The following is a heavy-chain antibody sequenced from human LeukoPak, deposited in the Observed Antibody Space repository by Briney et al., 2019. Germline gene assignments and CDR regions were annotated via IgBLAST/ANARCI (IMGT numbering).Heavy chain of an antibody. D-gene: IGHD3-22*01. Sequence: AGGSLRLSCAASGFTFSSYWMSWVRQAPGKGLEWVSSISSSSSYIYYADSVKGRFTISRDNAKNSLYLQMNSLRAEDTAVYYCARGTPYYYDSSGFPYYFDYWGQGTLVTVSS. CDR2: ISSSSSYI. J-gene: IGHJ4*02. CDR1: GFTFSSYW. CDR3: ARGTPYYYDSSGFPYYFDY. V-gene: IGHV3-21*01.